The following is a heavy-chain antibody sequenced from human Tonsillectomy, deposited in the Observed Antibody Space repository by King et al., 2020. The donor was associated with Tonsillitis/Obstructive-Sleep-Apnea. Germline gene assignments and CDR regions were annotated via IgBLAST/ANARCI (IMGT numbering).Heavy chain of an antibody. J-gene: IGHJ5*02. Sequence: VQLVESGGGLVQPGGSLRLSCAASGFTFSRYAMSWVRQAPGKGLQWVSAISGSGGSTYYADSVKGRFTISRDNSKNTLFLQMNSLRAEDTAVYYCAKDGAPSPYGDFFDPWGQGTLVTVSS. CDR3: AKDGAPSPYGDFFDP. CDR2: ISGSGGST. D-gene: IGHD4-17*01. V-gene: IGHV3-23*04. CDR1: GFTFSRYA.